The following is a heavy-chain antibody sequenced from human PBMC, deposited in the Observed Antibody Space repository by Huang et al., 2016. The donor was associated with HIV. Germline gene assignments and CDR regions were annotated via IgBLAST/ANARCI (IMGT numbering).Heavy chain of an antibody. CDR1: GFSLDRYN. CDR3: ARDRGQQLSPFDS. D-gene: IGHD6-13*01. Sequence: EVQLVESGGGLVKPGGSLRLSFAASGFSLDRYNMYWVRQTPGKGLQWGSSISPSSSFIDYADSVKGRFSISRDNAKNSLYLQMNNLRGEDTAVYYCARDRGQQLSPFDSWGQGTLVTVSS. V-gene: IGHV3-21*01. CDR2: ISPSSSFI. J-gene: IGHJ4*02.